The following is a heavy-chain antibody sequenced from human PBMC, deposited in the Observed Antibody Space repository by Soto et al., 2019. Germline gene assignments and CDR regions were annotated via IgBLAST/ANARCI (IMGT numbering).Heavy chain of an antibody. CDR3: ARDSTVTTFGWYFDL. V-gene: IGHV3-30-3*01. CDR2: ISYDGSNK. CDR1: GFTFSSYA. J-gene: IGHJ2*01. D-gene: IGHD4-4*01. Sequence: QVQLVESGGGVVQPGWSLRLSCAASGFTFSSYAMHWVRQAPGKGLEWVAVISYDGSNKYYADSVKGRFTISRDNSKNTLYLQMNSLRAEDTAVYYCARDSTVTTFGWYFDLWGRGTLVTVSS.